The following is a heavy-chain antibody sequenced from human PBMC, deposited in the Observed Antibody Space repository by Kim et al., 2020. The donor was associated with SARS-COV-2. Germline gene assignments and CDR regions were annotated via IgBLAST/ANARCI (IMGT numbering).Heavy chain of an antibody. D-gene: IGHD2-2*01. Sequence: GTETNEVDAVKGRFTISRDNAKNSLSLQMNSLRAEDTAVYYCARDNWSMDYWGQGTLVTVSS. CDR2: GTET. CDR3: ARDNWSMDY. V-gene: IGHV3-7*03. J-gene: IGHJ4*02.